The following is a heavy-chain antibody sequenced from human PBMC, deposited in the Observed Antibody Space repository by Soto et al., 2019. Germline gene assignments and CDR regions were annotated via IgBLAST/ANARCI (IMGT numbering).Heavy chain of an antibody. CDR3: ERGRRRESCWGGDCYYFDV. CDR2: YYWDEDE. Sequence: QITLKESGPTLVKPTQTLTLTCTFSGFSFSDGAVGVGWFRQSPGKAPEWLAIYYWDEDEWHSPSLRTRLSISYEAARSQVVLSMVDMDPQDTATYFCERGRRRESCWGGDCYYFDVWGQGLQVAAS. J-gene: IGHJ4*02. CDR1: GFSFSDGAVG. V-gene: IGHV2-5*02. D-gene: IGHD2-21*01.